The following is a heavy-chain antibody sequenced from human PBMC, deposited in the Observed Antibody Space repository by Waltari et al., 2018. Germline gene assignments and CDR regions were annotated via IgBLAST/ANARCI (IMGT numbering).Heavy chain of an antibody. D-gene: IGHD6-13*01. CDR3: ARDRSSWI. CDR1: GGSISSGSYY. V-gene: IGHV4-61*02. Sequence: QVQLQESGPGLVKPSQTLSLTCTVSGGSISSGSYYWSWIRQPAGKGLEWIGRIDTSGSTSYNPSLKSRDTKSVDTSKNQFALKLSAMTAADTAVYYCARDRSSWIWGQGTLVTVSS. CDR2: IDTSGST. J-gene: IGHJ4*02.